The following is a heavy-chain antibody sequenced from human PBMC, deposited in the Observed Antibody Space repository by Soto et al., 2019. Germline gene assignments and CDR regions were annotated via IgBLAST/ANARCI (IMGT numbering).Heavy chain of an antibody. CDR2: MNPNSGNT. Sequence: QVQLVQSGAEVKKPGASVKVSCKASGYTFTSYDINWVRQATGQGLEWMGWMNPNSGNTGYAQKFQGRVTMTRNTSMSTAYMELSSLRSEDTAVYYCARAATTVASYYFDYWGQGTLVTVSS. CDR3: ARAATTVASYYFDY. J-gene: IGHJ4*02. CDR1: GYTFTSYD. V-gene: IGHV1-8*01. D-gene: IGHD4-17*01.